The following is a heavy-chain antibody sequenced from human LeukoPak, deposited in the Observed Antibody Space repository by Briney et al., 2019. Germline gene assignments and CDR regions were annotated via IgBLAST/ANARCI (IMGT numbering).Heavy chain of an antibody. D-gene: IGHD3-16*02. CDR3: PKGKEWMITFGGVIVY. Sequence: GGSLRLSCAASGFTFSSYGMHWVRQAPGKGLGWVAVISYEGSNKYSADSVKGRFTISRDNSKNTLYLQMNSLRAEDTAVYYCPKGKEWMITFGGVIVYWGQGTLVTVSS. V-gene: IGHV3-30*18. J-gene: IGHJ4*02. CDR1: GFTFSSYG. CDR2: ISYEGSNK.